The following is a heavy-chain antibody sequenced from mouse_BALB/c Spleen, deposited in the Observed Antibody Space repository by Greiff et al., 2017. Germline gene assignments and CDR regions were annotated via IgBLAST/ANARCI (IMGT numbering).Heavy chain of an antibody. Sequence: EVQVVESGGGLVKPGGSLKLSCAASGFTFSSYAMSWVRQTPEKRLEWVASISSGGSTYYPDSVKGRFTISRDNARNILYLQMSSLRSEDTAMYYCARRYYGSSYDVPFAYWGQGTLVTVSA. CDR3: ARRYYGSSYDVPFAY. J-gene: IGHJ3*01. D-gene: IGHD1-1*01. CDR2: ISSGGST. CDR1: GFTFSSYA. V-gene: IGHV5-6-5*01.